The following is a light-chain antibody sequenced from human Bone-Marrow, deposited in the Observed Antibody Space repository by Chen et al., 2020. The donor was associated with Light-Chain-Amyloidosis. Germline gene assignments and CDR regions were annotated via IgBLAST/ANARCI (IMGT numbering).Light chain of an antibody. J-gene: IGLJ2*01. V-gene: IGLV3-25*03. CDR3: QSADSSGTYEVI. CDR2: RDT. CDR1: DLPTKY. Sequence: SYELTQPPSVSVSTGQTARITCSGDDLPTKYAYWYQQKPGQAPVLVIHRDTERPSGISEGFSGSSSGTTATLTISGVQAEDEADYHCQSADSSGTYEVIFGGGTKLTVL.